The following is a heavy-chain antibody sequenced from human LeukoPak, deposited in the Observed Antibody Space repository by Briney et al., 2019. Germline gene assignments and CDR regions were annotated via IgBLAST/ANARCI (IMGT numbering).Heavy chain of an antibody. CDR3: ARGYSGYRY. V-gene: IGHV4-61*01. CDR1: GGSVSSGSYY. CDR2: INHSGST. D-gene: IGHD5-12*01. Sequence: PSETLSLTCTVSGGSVSSGSYYWSWIRQPPGKGLEWIGEINHSGSTNYNPSLKSRITISVDTSKNQFSLKLSSVTAADTAVYYCARGYSGYRYWGQGTLVTVSS. J-gene: IGHJ4*02.